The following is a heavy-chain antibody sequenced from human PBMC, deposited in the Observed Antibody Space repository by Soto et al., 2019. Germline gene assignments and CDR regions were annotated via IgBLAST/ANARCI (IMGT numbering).Heavy chain of an antibody. CDR3: ASRRSVVVPAAIWDWFDP. CDR2: INHSGST. V-gene: IGHV4-34*01. D-gene: IGHD2-2*01. CDR1: GGSFSGYY. J-gene: IGHJ5*02. Sequence: SETLSLTCAVYGGSFSGYYWSWIRHPPGKGLEWIGEINHSGSTNYNPSLKSRVTISVDTSKNQFSLKLSSVTAADTAVYYCASRRSVVVPAAIWDWFDPWGQGTLVTVSS.